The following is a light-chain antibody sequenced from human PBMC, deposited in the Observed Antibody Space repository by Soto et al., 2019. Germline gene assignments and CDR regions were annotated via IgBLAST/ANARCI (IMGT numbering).Light chain of an antibody. CDR3: DQHYSSPRT. V-gene: IGKV4-1*01. CDR1: QSVLYSSNNKNY. Sequence: DIVMTQSPDSLAVSLGERATINCKSSQSVLYSSNNKNYLAWYQQKPGQPPKLLIYWASTRESGVPDRFSGSGSGTDFTLTISSLQAEDVAVYYGDQHYSSPRTFGQGTKVEIK. J-gene: IGKJ1*01. CDR2: WAS.